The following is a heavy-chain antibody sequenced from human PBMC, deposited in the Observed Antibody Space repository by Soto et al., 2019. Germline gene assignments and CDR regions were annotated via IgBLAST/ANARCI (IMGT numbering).Heavy chain of an antibody. Sequence: PGGSLRLSCAASGFTFTSFAFNWVRQAPGQGLEFVAAISYDGANKYYADSVTGRFTISRDSSKNVVSLQMDTLRSEDTGVYYCARDAFDYYAAGTYLVWGQGTLVTVSS. CDR2: ISYDGANK. D-gene: IGHD3-10*01. J-gene: IGHJ4*02. CDR1: GFTFTSFA. CDR3: ARDAFDYYAAGTYLV. V-gene: IGHV3-30-3*01.